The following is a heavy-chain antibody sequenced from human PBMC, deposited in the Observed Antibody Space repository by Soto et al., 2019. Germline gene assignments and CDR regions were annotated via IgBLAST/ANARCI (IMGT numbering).Heavy chain of an antibody. J-gene: IGHJ4*02. CDR3: ARSYDSSGYGDY. CDR1: GGSISSYY. Sequence: SETLSLTCTVSGGSISSYYWSWIRQPPGKGLEWIGYIYYSGSTNYNPSLKSRVTISVDTSKNQFSLKLSSVTAADTAVYYCARSYDSSGYGDYWGQGTLDNVSS. CDR2: IYYSGST. V-gene: IGHV4-59*01. D-gene: IGHD3-22*01.